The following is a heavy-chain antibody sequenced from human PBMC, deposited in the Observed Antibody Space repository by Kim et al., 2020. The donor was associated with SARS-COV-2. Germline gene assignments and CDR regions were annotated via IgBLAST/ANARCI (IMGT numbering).Heavy chain of an antibody. Sequence: SETLSLSCTVSGGSIDAYYWSWVRQPPGKGLEWIGHISYSGSTNYNPSLTSRATMSVDTSKTHFSLRLSFVTAADTAVYYCARDRGLWNGYYYGMDVWGRGTTGTVSS. CDR3: ARDRGLWNGYYYGMDV. V-gene: IGHV4-59*13. D-gene: IGHD1-1*01. CDR1: GGSIDAYY. J-gene: IGHJ6*02. CDR2: ISYSGST.